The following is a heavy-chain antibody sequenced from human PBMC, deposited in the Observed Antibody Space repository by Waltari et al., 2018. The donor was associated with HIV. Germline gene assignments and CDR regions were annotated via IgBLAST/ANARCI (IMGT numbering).Heavy chain of an antibody. Sequence: QVHLVQSGAEVKMPGSSVKVSCEASGGTFKTHAITWVRQAPGHGLEWMGTLIPLLGSSNYANLAQKFHDRLTISADEAANMAYMQLKTLSSEDTAVYYCATSLYGGESEGLGAFDFWGPGTLLMVSS. D-gene: IGHD2-21*01. CDR1: GGTFKTHA. J-gene: IGHJ4*02. CDR2: LIPLLGSS. CDR3: ATSLYGGESEGLGAFDF. V-gene: IGHV1-69*11.